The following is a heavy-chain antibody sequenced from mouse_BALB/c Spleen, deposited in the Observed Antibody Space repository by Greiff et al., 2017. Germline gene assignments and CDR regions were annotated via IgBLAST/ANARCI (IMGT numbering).Heavy chain of an antibody. J-gene: IGHJ2*01. CDR1: GFTFSNYW. D-gene: IGHD1-1*01. CDR3: TRKVVTTVVAFDY. CDR2: IRLKSNNYAT. Sequence: EVKVEESGGGLVQPGGSMKLSCVASGFTFSNYWMNWVRQSPEKGLEWVAEIRLKSNNYATHYAESVKGRFTISRDDSKSSVYLQMNNLRAEDTGIYYCTRKVVTTVVAFDYWGQGTTLTVSS. V-gene: IGHV6-6*02.